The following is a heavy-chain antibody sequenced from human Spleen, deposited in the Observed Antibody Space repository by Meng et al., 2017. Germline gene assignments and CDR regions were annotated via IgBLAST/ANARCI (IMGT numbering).Heavy chain of an antibody. CDR3: ARGPTTMAHDFDY. CDR1: GGSFSDYY. Sequence: QVRLQQWGAGLLKPSETLSLTCVVSGGSFSDYYWSWIRQPPGKGLEWIEEINHSGSTNYNPSLESRATISVDTSQNNLSLKLSSVTAADSAVYYCARGPTTMAHDFDYWGQGTLVTVSS. CDR2: INHSGST. V-gene: IGHV4-34*01. D-gene: IGHD4-11*01. J-gene: IGHJ4*02.